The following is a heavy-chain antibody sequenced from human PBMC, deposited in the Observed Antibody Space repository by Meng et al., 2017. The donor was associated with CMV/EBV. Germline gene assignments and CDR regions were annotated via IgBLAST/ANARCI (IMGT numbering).Heavy chain of an antibody. CDR3: ARDGSSIAARPDGYYYYGMDV. D-gene: IGHD6-6*01. J-gene: IGHJ6*02. Sequence: SVKVSCKASGGTFSSYAISWVRQAPGQGLEWMGGIIPIFGTANYAQKFQGRVTITTDESTSTAYMELSSLRSEDTAVYYCARDGSSIAARPDGYYYYGMDVWGQGTTGT. CDR1: GGTFSSYA. CDR2: IIPIFGTA. V-gene: IGHV1-69*05.